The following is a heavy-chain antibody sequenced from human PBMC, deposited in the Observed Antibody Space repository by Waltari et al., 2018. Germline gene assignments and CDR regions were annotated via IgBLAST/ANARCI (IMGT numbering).Heavy chain of an antibody. CDR2: VSYSGTT. CDR3: ATYIGASVGTAAFDV. V-gene: IGHV4-39*01. CDR1: GVSITSNRNY. Sequence: QLQLQESGPRLVRPSETLSLICRVSGVSITSNRNYWAWIRQSPGQGLEWSGTVSYSGTTYISPSLKSRVSVSRDTSKNQVSLILGSVTAADMAVYYCATYIGASVGTAAFDVWGQGTMVTVSS. D-gene: IGHD5-12*01. J-gene: IGHJ3*01.